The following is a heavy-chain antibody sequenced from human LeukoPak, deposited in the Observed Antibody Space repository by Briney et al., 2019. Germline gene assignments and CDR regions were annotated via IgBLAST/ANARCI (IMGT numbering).Heavy chain of an antibody. CDR3: ARLMEGCYYYMDV. V-gene: IGHV5-51*01. D-gene: IGHD2-8*01. Sequence: GESLKISCKGSGYSFSNYWIAWVRQMPGKGLEWMGIIYPGDSDTRYSPSFQGQVTISADKSFSTAYLQWSSLKASDTAMYYCARLMEGCYYYMDVWGKGTTVTVSS. CDR1: GYSFSNYW. CDR2: IYPGDSDT. J-gene: IGHJ6*03.